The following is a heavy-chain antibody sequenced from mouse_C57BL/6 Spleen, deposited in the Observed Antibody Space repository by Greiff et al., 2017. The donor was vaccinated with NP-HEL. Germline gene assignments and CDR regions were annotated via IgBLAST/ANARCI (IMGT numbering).Heavy chain of an antibody. D-gene: IGHD2-4*01. J-gene: IGHJ3*01. CDR2: INPNYGTT. Sequence: QLQESGPELVKPGASVKISCKASGYSFTDYNMNWVKQSNGKSLEWIGVINPNYGTTSYNQKFKGKATLTVDQSSSTAYMQLNSLTSEDSAVYNGARGYDYDGTWFAYWGQGTLVTVSA. CDR1: GYSFTDYN. V-gene: IGHV1-39*01. CDR3: ARGYDYDGTWFAY.